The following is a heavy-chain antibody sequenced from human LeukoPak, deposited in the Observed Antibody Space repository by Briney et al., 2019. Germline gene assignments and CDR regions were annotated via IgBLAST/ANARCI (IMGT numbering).Heavy chain of an antibody. V-gene: IGHV3-74*01. CDR2: INSDGSST. J-gene: IGHJ4*02. D-gene: IGHD3-3*01. Sequence: PGGSLRLSCAASGFTFSSYWMHWVRQAPGKGLVWVSHINSDGSSTSYADSVKGRFTVSRDNAKNTLYLQMNSLRAEDTAVYYCARVRRSKGYDFWSGYFGYWGQGTLVTVSS. CDR3: ARVRRSKGYDFWSGYFGY. CDR1: GFTFSSYW.